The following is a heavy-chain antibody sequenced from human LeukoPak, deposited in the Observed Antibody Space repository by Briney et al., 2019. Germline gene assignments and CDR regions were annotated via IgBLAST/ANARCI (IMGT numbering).Heavy chain of an antibody. CDR1: GYTFTSYY. V-gene: IGHV1-69*13. D-gene: IGHD3-9*01. CDR3: ARDHGYDILTGYYLAY. CDR2: IIPIFGTA. J-gene: IGHJ4*02. Sequence: GASVKVSCKASGYTFTSYYMHWVRQAPGQGLEWMGGIIPIFGTANYAQKLQGRVTITADESTSTAYMELSSLRSEDTAVYYCARDHGYDILTGYYLAYWGQGTLVTVSS.